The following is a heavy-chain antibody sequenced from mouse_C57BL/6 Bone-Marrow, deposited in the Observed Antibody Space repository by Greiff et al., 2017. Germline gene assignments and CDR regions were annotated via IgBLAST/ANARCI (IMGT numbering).Heavy chain of an antibody. V-gene: IGHV14-4*01. CDR1: GFNIKDDY. CDR2: IDPENGDT. CDR3: TRIAY. Sequence: EVQRVESGAELVRPGASVKLSCTASGFNIKDDYMHWVKQRPEQGLEWIGWIDPENGDTEYASKFQGKATITVDTSSNTAYLQLSSLTSEDTAVYYCTRIAYWCQGTLVTVSA. J-gene: IGHJ3*01.